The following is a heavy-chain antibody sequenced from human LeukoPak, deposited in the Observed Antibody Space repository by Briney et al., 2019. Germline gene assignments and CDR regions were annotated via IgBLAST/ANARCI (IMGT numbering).Heavy chain of an antibody. J-gene: IGHJ4*02. CDR3: ARESYYDSSGYFI. D-gene: IGHD3-22*01. V-gene: IGHV1-18*01. CDR1: GYTSTSYG. CDR2: ISAYNGNT. Sequence: ASVTVSCKASGYTSTSYGISWVRQAPGQGLEWMGWISAYNGNTNYAQRLQGRVTMTTDTSTSTAYMELRSLRSDDTAVYYCARESYYDSSGYFIWGQGTLVTVSS.